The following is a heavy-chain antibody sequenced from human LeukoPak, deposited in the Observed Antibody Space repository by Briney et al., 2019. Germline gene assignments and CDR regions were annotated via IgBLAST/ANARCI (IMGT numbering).Heavy chain of an antibody. CDR3: TKEGRGSDAFDY. D-gene: IGHD3-16*01. CDR1: GFTFCDYA. CDR2: IRSKAYGGTT. V-gene: IGHV3-49*04. J-gene: IGHJ4*02. Sequence: PGGSLRLSCTTSGFTFCDYAMSGVRQAPGKGLEWVGFIRSKAYGGTTEYAASVKGRFTISRDDSRRIVYLQVNSLKTEDTAVYYCTKEGRGSDAFDYWGQGTLVTVSS.